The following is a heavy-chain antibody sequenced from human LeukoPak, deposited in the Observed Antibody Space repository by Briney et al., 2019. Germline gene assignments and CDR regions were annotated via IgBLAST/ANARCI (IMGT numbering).Heavy chain of an antibody. J-gene: IGHJ4*02. D-gene: IGHD4-17*01. CDR2: IYHSGST. CDR1: GGSFSGYY. CDR3: ARNGYYSVDY. V-gene: IGHV4-34*01. Sequence: SETLSLTCAVYGGSFSGYYWSWVRQPPGKGLEWIGEIYHSGSTNFNPSLKSRVTISVDKSKNQFSLKLSSVTAADTAIYYCARNGYYSVDYWGQGTLVTVSS.